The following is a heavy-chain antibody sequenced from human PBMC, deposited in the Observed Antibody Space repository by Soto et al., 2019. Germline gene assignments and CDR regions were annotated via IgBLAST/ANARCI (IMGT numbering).Heavy chain of an antibody. CDR2: IYYSGTT. J-gene: IGHJ4*02. CDR3: VSDRITIYGRGKLYYFDY. CDR1: SVSITNTSYY. D-gene: IGHD3-3*01. V-gene: IGHV4-39*01. Sequence: QLQLQESGPGLVKPSETLSLTCTVSSVSITNTSYYWGWIRQPPGKGLEWMGSIYYSGTTYNNPSLKSRVTMSVDTAKNQVSLKLSSVTAADTAVYYCVSDRITIYGRGKLYYFDYWGQGTLVTVSS.